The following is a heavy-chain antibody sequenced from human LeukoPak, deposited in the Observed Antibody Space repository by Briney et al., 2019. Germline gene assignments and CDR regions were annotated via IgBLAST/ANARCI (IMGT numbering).Heavy chain of an antibody. D-gene: IGHD1-26*01. CDR2: VYHTGTA. V-gene: IGHV4-4*02. CDR1: LGSITSANW. Sequence: SGTLSLTCAVSLGSITSANWWIWVRQPPGKGLEWIGEVYHTGTADYNPSLKSRVTISVDKSKNHFSLNLNSVTAADTAMYYCARRSGSFFAADYWGQGTLVTVSS. J-gene: IGHJ4*02. CDR3: ARRSGSFFAADY.